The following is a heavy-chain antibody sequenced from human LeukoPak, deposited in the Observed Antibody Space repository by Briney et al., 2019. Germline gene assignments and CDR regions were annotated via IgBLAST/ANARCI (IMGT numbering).Heavy chain of an antibody. Sequence: ASVKVSCRASGYTFTGYYMHWVRQAPGQGLEWMGWINPNSGGTNYAQKFQGRVTMTRDTSISTAYMELSRLRSDDTAVYYCARGSSSWYSDYFDYWGQGTLVTVSS. J-gene: IGHJ4*02. CDR2: INPNSGGT. CDR3: ARGSSSWYSDYFDY. CDR1: GYTFTGYY. V-gene: IGHV1-2*02. D-gene: IGHD6-13*01.